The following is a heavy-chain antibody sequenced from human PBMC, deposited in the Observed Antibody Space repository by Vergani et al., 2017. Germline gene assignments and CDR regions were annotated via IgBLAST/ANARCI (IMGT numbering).Heavy chain of an antibody. D-gene: IGHD6-19*01. J-gene: IGHJ5*02. Sequence: QVQLQESGPGLVKPSQTLSLTCIVSGGSINSGGYFWSWIRQHPGKGLEWVGYISYTGSTTYNPSLKSRVIVSVDTTTNQFSLKLTSVTAADTAIYYCARAPVAGNCFDPWGQGTLVTVSS. V-gene: IGHV4-31*02. CDR3: ARAPVAGNCFDP. CDR1: GGSINSGGYF. CDR2: ISYTGST.